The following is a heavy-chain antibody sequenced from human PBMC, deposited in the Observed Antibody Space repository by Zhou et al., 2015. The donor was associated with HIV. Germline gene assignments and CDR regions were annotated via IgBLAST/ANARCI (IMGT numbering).Heavy chain of an antibody. D-gene: IGHD1-1*01. J-gene: IGHJ4*02. Sequence: VQLVQSGPEVKKPGSSVKVSCKASGGTFSNYAISWVRQAPGHGLEWVGRNIPNFGVSNYAQKFQGRVTITADKSTGTAYMELSSLRSDDTAVYYCAGHFLSDTRIRSRPWTWAQGTLVTVSS. CDR1: GGTFSNYA. V-gene: IGHV1-69*02. CDR3: AGHFLSDTRIRSRPWT. CDR2: NIPNFGVS.